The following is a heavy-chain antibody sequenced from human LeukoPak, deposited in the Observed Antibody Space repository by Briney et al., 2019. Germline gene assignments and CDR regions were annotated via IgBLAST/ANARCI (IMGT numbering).Heavy chain of an antibody. D-gene: IGHD3-3*01. V-gene: IGHV3-30*03. Sequence: GRSLRLSCAASGFTFSSYGMHWVRQAPGKGLEWVAVISYDGSNKYYADSVKGRFTISRDNSKNTLYLQMNSLRSEDTAVFYCARDQYDTWSRRGNFDSWGQGTLVIVSS. J-gene: IGHJ4*02. CDR3: ARDQYDTWSRRGNFDS. CDR2: ISYDGSNK. CDR1: GFTFSSYG.